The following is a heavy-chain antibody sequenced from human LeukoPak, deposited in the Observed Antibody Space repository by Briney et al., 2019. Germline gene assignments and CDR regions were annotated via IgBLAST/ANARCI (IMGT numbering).Heavy chain of an antibody. D-gene: IGHD4-17*01. J-gene: IGHJ6*02. CDR3: AKGKVAYGDYSNYGMDV. CDR2: ISYDGSNK. V-gene: IGHV3-30*18. CDR1: GFTFSSYG. Sequence: GRSLRLSCAASGFTFSSYGMHWVRQAPGKGLEWVAVISYDGSNKYYADSVKGRFTISRENSKNTLYLQMNSLRAEDTAVYYCAKGKVAYGDYSNYGMDVWGQGTTVTVSS.